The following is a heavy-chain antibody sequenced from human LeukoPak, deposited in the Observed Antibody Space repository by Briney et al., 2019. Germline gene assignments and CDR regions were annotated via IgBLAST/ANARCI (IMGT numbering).Heavy chain of an antibody. D-gene: IGHD7-27*01. J-gene: IGHJ4*02. CDR3: ARDLNWETY. CDR2: IYYDDRT. Sequence: GGSLRLSCTVSGFTVSDNSMSWVRQAPGKGLEWVSFIYYDDRTHYSDSVKGRFTISRDNAKNSLYLQMNSLRVEDTAVYYCARDLNWETYWGQGTLVSVSS. CDR1: GFTVSDNS. V-gene: IGHV3-53*01.